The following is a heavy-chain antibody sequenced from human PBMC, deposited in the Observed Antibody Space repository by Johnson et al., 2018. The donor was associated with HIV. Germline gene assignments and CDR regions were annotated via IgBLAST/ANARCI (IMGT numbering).Heavy chain of an antibody. D-gene: IGHD3-10*01. V-gene: IGHV3-13*01. CDR2: IGTAGDT. CDR1: GFTFSSYD. CDR3: AKDFGLGGGNGFEI. Sequence: VQLVESGGGVVQPGRSLRLSCAASGFTFSSYDMHWVRQATGKGLEWVSAIGTAGDTYYPGSVKGRFTISRDNSKNTLYLQMNSLRAEDTAVDYCAKDFGLGGGNGFEIWGQGTMVTVSS. J-gene: IGHJ3*02.